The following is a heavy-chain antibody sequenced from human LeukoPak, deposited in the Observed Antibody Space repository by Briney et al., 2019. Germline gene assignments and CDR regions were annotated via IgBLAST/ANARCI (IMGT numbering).Heavy chain of an antibody. CDR3: ARGALVYYGSGSYLSYFDY. Sequence: HPGGSLRLSCAASGFTVSSNYMSWVRQAPGKGLEWVSVIYSGGSTYYADSVKGRFTISRDNSKNTLYLQMNSLRAEDTAVYYCARGALVYYGSGSYLSYFDYWGQGTLVTVSS. J-gene: IGHJ4*02. D-gene: IGHD3-10*01. CDR1: GFTVSSNY. CDR2: IYSGGST. V-gene: IGHV3-66*01.